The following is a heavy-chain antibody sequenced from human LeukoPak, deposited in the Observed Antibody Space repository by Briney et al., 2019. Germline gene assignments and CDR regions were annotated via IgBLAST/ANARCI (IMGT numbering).Heavy chain of an antibody. Sequence: ASVKVSCKASGYTFTGYYIHWVRQAPGQGLEWMGRIIPILGIANYAQKFQGRVTITADKSTSTAYMELSSLRSEDTAVYYCAGGAYGDYWYFDLWGRGTLVTVSS. CDR3: AGGAYGDYWYFDL. CDR2: IIPILGIA. CDR1: GYTFTGYY. V-gene: IGHV1-69*02. D-gene: IGHD4-17*01. J-gene: IGHJ2*01.